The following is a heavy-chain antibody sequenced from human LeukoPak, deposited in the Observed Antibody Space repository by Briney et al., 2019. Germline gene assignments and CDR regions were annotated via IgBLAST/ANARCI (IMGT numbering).Heavy chain of an antibody. V-gene: IGHV5-51*01. J-gene: IGHJ4*02. CDR2: IYPGDSDT. Sequence: GESLKISCKGSGYSFTSYWIGWVRQMPGKGLEWMGIIYPGDSDTGYSPSFQGQVTISADKSISTAYLQWSSLKASDTAMYYCARLSNYYGSGSSDVCYWGQGTLVTVSS. CDR3: ARLSNYYGSGSSDVCY. D-gene: IGHD3-10*01. CDR1: GYSFTSYW.